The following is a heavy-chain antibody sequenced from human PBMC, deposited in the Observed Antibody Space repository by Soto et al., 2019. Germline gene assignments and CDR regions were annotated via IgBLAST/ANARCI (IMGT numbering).Heavy chain of an antibody. CDR1: VYSFTSYW. CDR3: ARHSGYCSGGSCYSLSAHYYYYGMDV. V-gene: IGHV5-51*01. J-gene: IGHJ6*02. CDR2: IYPGDSDT. Sequence: GESLKLSCKGSVYSFTSYWIGGVRQIPGKGLEWVGIIYPGDSDTSYSPSFQGQVTISADKAISTAYLQWIRLMASDTAMCYYARHSGYCSGGSCYSLSAHYYYYGMDVWGQGTTVTVSS. D-gene: IGHD2-15*01.